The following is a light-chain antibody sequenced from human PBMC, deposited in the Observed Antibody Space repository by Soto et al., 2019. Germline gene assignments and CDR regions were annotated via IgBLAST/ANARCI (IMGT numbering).Light chain of an antibody. CDR1: QGISSY. Sequence: DIQLTQSPSFLSASVGDRVTITCRASQGISSYLAWYQQKPGKAPKLLIYTASTLQSEVPSRFSGSGSGTEFTLTISSLQPEDFATYYCQQSYSTPPTFGQGTKVDIK. J-gene: IGKJ1*01. CDR3: QQSYSTPPT. CDR2: TAS. V-gene: IGKV1-9*01.